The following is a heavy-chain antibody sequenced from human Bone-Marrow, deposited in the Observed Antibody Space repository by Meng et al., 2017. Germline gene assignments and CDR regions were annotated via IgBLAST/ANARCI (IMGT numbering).Heavy chain of an antibody. J-gene: IGHJ6*02. CDR2: ISSSGSTI. Sequence: GGSLRLSCAASGFTISSYEMNWVRQAPGKGLEWVSYISSSGSTIYYADSVKGRFTISRDNAKNSLYLQMNSLRADDTAVYYCARRFCGGECYPYYYYGLDVWGQGTLVTVSS. D-gene: IGHD2-21*01. CDR3: ARRFCGGECYPYYYYGLDV. V-gene: IGHV3-48*03. CDR1: GFTISSYE.